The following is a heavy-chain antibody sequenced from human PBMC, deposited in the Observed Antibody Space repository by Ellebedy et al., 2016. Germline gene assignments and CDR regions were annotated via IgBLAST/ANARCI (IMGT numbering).Heavy chain of an antibody. V-gene: IGHV3-30*04. CDR2: ISNDGRT. Sequence: GGSLRLXCSASGFAFSIYAFQWVRQAPGGGLEWAAVISNDGRTKYAESVKGRFTFSRDNARNTLYLQMDTLRVEDTAVYYCARDSQDPDTVPGSDIGYFDYWGQGILVTVSS. D-gene: IGHD5-12*01. CDR3: ARDSQDPDTVPGSDIGYFDY. J-gene: IGHJ4*02. CDR1: GFAFSIYA.